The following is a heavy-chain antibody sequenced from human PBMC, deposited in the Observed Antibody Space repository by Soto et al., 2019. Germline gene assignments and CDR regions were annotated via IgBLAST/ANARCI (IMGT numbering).Heavy chain of an antibody. CDR3: AKDPSGSYLHFDY. D-gene: IGHD1-26*01. V-gene: IGHV3-23*01. CDR2: ISGSGGST. J-gene: IGHJ4*02. Sequence: GGSLRLSCAASGFTFSSYAMSWVRQAPGKGLEWVSAISGSGGSTYYADSVRGRFTISRDNSKNTLYLQMNSLRAEDTAVYYCAKDPSGSYLHFDYWGQGTLVTVSS. CDR1: GFTFSSYA.